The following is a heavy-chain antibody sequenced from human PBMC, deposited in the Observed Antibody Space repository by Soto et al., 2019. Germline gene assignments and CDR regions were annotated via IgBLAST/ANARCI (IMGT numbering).Heavy chain of an antibody. J-gene: IGHJ4*02. CDR1: GVTFSSYA. CDR3: TTRATTVTGGY. D-gene: IGHD5-12*01. Sequence: RGGSLRLSCAASGVTFSSYAMSWVRQAPGKGLEWVSYISSSGGTTDYAAPVKGRFTISRDDSKNTLYLQMNSLKTEDTAVYYCTTRATTVTGGYWGQGTLVTVSS. V-gene: IGHV3-23*01. CDR2: ISSSGGTT.